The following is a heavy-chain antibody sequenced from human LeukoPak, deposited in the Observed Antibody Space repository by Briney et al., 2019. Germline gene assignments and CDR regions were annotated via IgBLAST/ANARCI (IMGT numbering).Heavy chain of an antibody. CDR3: ARLYYDFYYYYMDV. D-gene: IGHD3-3*01. Sequence: SETLSLTCTVSGGSISSYYWTWIRQPPGKGLEWIGYIYYSGSTSYNPSLKSRVTMSLDTSKNQFSLNLTSVTAADTAVYYCARLYYDFYYYYMDVWGKGTTVTVSS. CDR2: IYYSGST. V-gene: IGHV4-59*01. J-gene: IGHJ6*03. CDR1: GGSISSYY.